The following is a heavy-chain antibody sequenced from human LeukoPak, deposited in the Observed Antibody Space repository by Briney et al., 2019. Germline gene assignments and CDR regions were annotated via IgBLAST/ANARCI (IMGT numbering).Heavy chain of an antibody. D-gene: IGHD5/OR15-5a*01. CDR1: GGSISRYY. Sequence: PSETLSLTCTVSGGSISRYYWSWIRQPAGKGLQWIGRIYGSGSTTYNPSLKSRLTMSVGTSKNQFSLKLSSVTAADTAVYYCARQSGFLSTFDYWGQGTLVTVSS. CDR2: IYGSGST. CDR3: ARQSGFLSTFDY. J-gene: IGHJ4*02. V-gene: IGHV4-4*07.